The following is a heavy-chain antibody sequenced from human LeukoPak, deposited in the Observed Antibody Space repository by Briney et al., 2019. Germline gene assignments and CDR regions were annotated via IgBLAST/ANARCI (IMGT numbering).Heavy chain of an antibody. CDR3: AKDRSAYYYGSGTYYVPDY. J-gene: IGHJ4*02. Sequence: GGSLRLSCAASGFTFSSYSMNWVRQAPGKGLEWVSYISSSSSTIYYADSVKGRFTISRDNAKNSLYLQMNSLRAEDTAVYYCAKDRSAYYYGSGTYYVPDYWGQGIRVTVSS. D-gene: IGHD3-10*01. CDR1: GFTFSSYS. V-gene: IGHV3-48*04. CDR2: ISSSSSTI.